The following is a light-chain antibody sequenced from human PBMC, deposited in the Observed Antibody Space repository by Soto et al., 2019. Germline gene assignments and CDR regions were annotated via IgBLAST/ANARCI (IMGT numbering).Light chain of an antibody. J-gene: IGKJ5*01. V-gene: IGKV3-20*01. CDR1: QTIDNT. CDR3: QRYGNSPIP. Sequence: IVGKESTGSLSLYPGERATLSCRASQTIDNTLAWYQQKPGQAPRLLMYDASRRAFGIPDRFSGSGSGTDFTLTISRLEPEDFAVYYCQRYGNSPIPFGQRTRLAI. CDR2: DAS.